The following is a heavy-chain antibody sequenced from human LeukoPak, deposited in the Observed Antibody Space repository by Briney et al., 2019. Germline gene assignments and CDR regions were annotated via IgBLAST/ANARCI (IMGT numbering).Heavy chain of an antibody. CDR2: ITNNGDTT. Sequence: GGSLRLSCPASGFTFSNYAMHWVRQAPGKRLDYVSAITNNGDTTYYADSVKGRFTISRGNSKNTLYLQMSSLRREDTAVYYCVQDNSGSGSYWGQGTLVTVSS. CDR1: GFTFSNYA. V-gene: IGHV3-64D*06. J-gene: IGHJ4*02. CDR3: VQDNSGSGSY. D-gene: IGHD3-10*01.